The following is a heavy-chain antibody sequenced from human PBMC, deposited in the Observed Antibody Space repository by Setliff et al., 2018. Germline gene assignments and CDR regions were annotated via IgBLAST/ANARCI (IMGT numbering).Heavy chain of an antibody. V-gene: IGHV1-8*02. CDR2: MNPNSGNT. Sequence: ASVKVSCKASGYTFTSYGISWVRQAPGQGLEWMGWMNPNSGNTGYAQKFQGRVTMTRNTSISTAYMELSSLRAEDTAVYYCAKAPSTIFGMLNWFGPWGQGTLVTVSS. D-gene: IGHD3-3*01. CDR1: GYTFTSYG. J-gene: IGHJ5*02. CDR3: AKAPSTIFGMLNWFGP.